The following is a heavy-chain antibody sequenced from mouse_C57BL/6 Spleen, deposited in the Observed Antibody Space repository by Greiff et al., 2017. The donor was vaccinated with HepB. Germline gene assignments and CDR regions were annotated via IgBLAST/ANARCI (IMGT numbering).Heavy chain of an antibody. D-gene: IGHD5-1*01. J-gene: IGHJ2*01. CDR2: IRNKANNHAT. V-gene: IGHV6-6*01. CDR3: TRPLTSHFDY. CDR1: GFTFSDAW. Sequence: EVKLVESGGGLVQPGGSLKLSCAASGFTFSDAWMDWVRQSPEKGLEWVAEIRNKANNHATYYAESVKGRFTISRDDSKSSVYLQMNSLRAEDTGIYYCTRPLTSHFDYWGQGTTLTVSS.